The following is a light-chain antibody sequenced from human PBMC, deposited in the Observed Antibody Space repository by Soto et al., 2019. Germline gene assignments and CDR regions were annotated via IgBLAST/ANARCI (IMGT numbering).Light chain of an antibody. Sequence: QSVLTPPPSASGSFGQSVTISCTGTSSDVGGYNYVSWYQQYPGKAPKLMIYEVSERPSGVPDRFSGSKSGNTASLTVSGLQADDEADYYCSSYSGTNYHYVFGTGTKVTVL. CDR2: EVS. V-gene: IGLV2-8*01. CDR1: SSDVGGYNY. CDR3: SSYSGTNYHYV. J-gene: IGLJ1*01.